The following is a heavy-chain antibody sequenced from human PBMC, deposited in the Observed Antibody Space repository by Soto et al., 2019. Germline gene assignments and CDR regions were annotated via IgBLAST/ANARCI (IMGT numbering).Heavy chain of an antibody. Sequence: GGSLRLSCAASGFTFSSYAMSWVRQAPGKGLEWVSAISGSGGSTYYADSVKGRFTISRDNSKNTLYLQMNSLRAEDTAVYYCAKGDGYSYVGGYYFDYWGQGTLVTVSS. CDR1: GFTFSSYA. CDR3: AKGDGYSYVGGYYFDY. V-gene: IGHV3-23*01. D-gene: IGHD5-18*01. J-gene: IGHJ4*02. CDR2: ISGSGGST.